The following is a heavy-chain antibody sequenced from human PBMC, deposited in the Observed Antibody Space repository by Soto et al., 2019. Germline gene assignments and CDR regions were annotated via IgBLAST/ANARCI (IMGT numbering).Heavy chain of an antibody. D-gene: IGHD2-15*01. Sequence: PSETLSLTCKVSGDSISSGTYYWGWIRQPPGKGLEWIGNIFFRGNTYYNPSLKSRVTVSVETSKTQFSLKLASVTAADTAVYYCARRVVRNRWYFDYWDQGTLVTVSS. J-gene: IGHJ4*02. CDR1: GDSISSGTYY. V-gene: IGHV4-39*01. CDR3: ARRVVRNRWYFDY. CDR2: IFFRGNT.